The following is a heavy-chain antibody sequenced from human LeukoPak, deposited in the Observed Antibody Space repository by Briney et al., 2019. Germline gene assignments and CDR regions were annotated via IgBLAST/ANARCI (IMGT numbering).Heavy chain of an antibody. V-gene: IGHV1-8*01. CDR2: MNPNSGNT. D-gene: IGHD3-22*01. CDR3: ARGPNPYYYDSSQDAFDI. J-gene: IGHJ3*02. CDR1: GYTFTSYD. Sequence: ASVKVSCKASGYTFTSYDINWVRQATGQGLEWMGWMNPNSGNTGYAQKFQGRVTMTRNTSISTAYMELSSLRSEDTAVYDCARGPNPYYYDSSQDAFDIWGQGTMVTVSS.